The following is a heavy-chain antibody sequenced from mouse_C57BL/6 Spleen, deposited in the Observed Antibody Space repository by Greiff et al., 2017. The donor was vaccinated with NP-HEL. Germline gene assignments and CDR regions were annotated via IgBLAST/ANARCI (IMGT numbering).Heavy chain of an antibody. CDR2: ISSGGSYT. CDR3: ARQGNYYGSSYWCAY. D-gene: IGHD1-1*01. J-gene: IGHJ3*01. Sequence: EVQRVESGGDLVKPGGSLKLSCAASGFTFSSYGMSWVRQTPDKRLEWVATISSGGSYTYYPDSVKGRFTISRDNAKNTLYLQMSSLKSEDTAMYYCARQGNYYGSSYWCAYWGQGTLVTVSA. CDR1: GFTFSSYG. V-gene: IGHV5-6*01.